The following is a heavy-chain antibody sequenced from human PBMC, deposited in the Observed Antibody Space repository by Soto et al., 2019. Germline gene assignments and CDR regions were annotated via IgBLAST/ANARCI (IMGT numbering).Heavy chain of an antibody. CDR1: GFTFTSSA. CDR3: AAVNCSSTSCYRVDAVDI. J-gene: IGHJ3*02. CDR2: IVVGSGNT. V-gene: IGHV1-58*01. Sequence: EASVKVSCKASGFTFTSSAVQWVRQARGQRLEWIGWIVVGSGNTNYAQKFQERVTITRDMSTSTAYMELSSLRSEDTAVYYCAAVNCSSTSCYRVDAVDIRGQGTRVNVSS. D-gene: IGHD2-2*02.